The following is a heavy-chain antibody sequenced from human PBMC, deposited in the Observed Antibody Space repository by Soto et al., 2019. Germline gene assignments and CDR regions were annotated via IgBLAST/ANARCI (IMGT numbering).Heavy chain of an antibody. CDR3: ARLYYYDSSGYFYVEDF. V-gene: IGHV1-18*01. CDR2: ISAYNGNT. Sequence: QVQLVQSGAEVKKPGASVKVSCKASGYTFNRYAISWVRQAPGQGLEWIGWISAYNGNTNYAQKLQGRVTMTTDTSTSPADMELRSLRSDDTAVYYCARLYYYDSSGYFYVEDFWGQGTLVTVSS. CDR1: GYTFNRYA. J-gene: IGHJ4*02. D-gene: IGHD3-22*01.